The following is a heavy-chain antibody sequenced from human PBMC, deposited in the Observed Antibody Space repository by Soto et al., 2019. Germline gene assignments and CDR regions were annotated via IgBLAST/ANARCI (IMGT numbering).Heavy chain of an antibody. Sequence: EVQLLESGGGLVQPGGSLRLSCAASGFTFSSYVMSWVRQAPGKGLEWVSAISGSGGSTYYADSVKGRFTISRDNSKNTLYLQMNSLRAEDTAVYYCANGGWCSGGSCYPIGYWGQGTLVTVSS. CDR1: GFTFSSYV. J-gene: IGHJ4*02. CDR3: ANGGWCSGGSCYPIGY. CDR2: ISGSGGST. V-gene: IGHV3-23*01. D-gene: IGHD2-15*01.